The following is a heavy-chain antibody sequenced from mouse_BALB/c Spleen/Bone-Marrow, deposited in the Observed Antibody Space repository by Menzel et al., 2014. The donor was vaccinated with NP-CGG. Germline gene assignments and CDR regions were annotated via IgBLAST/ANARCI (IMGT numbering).Heavy chain of an antibody. CDR3: ARGDDGYYGDY. J-gene: IGHJ2*01. V-gene: IGHV1S126*01. D-gene: IGHD2-3*01. Sequence: QVQLKHSGPQLVRPGASVKISCKASGYSLTSYWMHWVKQRPGQGLEWIGMIDPSDSETRLNQKFKDKATLTVDKSSSTAYMQLSSPTSEDSAVYYCARGDDGYYGDYWGQGTTLTVSS. CDR1: GYSLTSYW. CDR2: IDPSDSET.